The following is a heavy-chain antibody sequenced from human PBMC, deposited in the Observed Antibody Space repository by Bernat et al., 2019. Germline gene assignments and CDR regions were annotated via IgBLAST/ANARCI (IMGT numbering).Heavy chain of an antibody. D-gene: IGHD2-2*01. V-gene: IGHV1-8*01. CDR3: ARDESSVVVPAARGWFDP. Sequence: QVQLVQSGAEVKKPGASVKVSCKASGYTFTSYDINWVRQATGQGLEWMGWMNPNSGNTGYAKKFQGRVTMTRNTSISTAYMELSSLRSEDTAVYYCARDESSVVVPAARGWFDPWGQGTLVTVSS. J-gene: IGHJ5*02. CDR2: MNPNSGNT. CDR1: GYTFTSYD.